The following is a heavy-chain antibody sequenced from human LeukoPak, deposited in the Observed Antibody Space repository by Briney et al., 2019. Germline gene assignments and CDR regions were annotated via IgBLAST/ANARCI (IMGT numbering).Heavy chain of an antibody. Sequence: ASVKVSCKASGYTFTGYYMHWVRQAPGQGLEWMGWMNPNSGNTGYAQKFQGRVTITRNTSISTAYMELSSLRSEDTAAYYCARGSSRGYFDYWGQGTLVTVSS. CDR1: GYTFTGYY. D-gene: IGHD6-19*01. CDR3: ARGSSRGYFDY. V-gene: IGHV1-8*03. CDR2: MNPNSGNT. J-gene: IGHJ4*02.